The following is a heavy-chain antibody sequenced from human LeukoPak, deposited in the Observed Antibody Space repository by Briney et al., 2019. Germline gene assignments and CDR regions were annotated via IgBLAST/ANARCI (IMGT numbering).Heavy chain of an antibody. CDR1: TFTFSDYG. Sequence: GGSLRLSCVGSTFTFSDYGMHWVRQDPGKGLEWVAFIRNDGAKTYYADSAKGRFTISRDNSRNTLYLQMNSLTAEDTAVFCCAKDGVILAPGVYWYMDVWGRGTTVTVSS. CDR3: AKDGVILAPGVYWYMDV. D-gene: IGHD3-16*02. V-gene: IGHV3-30*02. CDR2: IRNDGAKT. J-gene: IGHJ6*03.